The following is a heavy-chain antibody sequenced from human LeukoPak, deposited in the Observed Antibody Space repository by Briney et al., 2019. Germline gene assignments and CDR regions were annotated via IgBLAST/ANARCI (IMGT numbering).Heavy chain of an antibody. CDR3: AKPLAVAGDY. V-gene: IGHV3-23*01. D-gene: IGHD6-19*01. J-gene: IGHJ4*02. Sequence: PGGSLRLSCAASGFTFSSYAMNWVRQAPGKGLEWVSGISGSGSSTYYADSVKGRFTISRDNSKNTLYLQMNSLRAEDTAVYYCAKPLAVAGDYWGQGTLVTVSS. CDR1: GFTFSSYA. CDR2: ISGSGSST.